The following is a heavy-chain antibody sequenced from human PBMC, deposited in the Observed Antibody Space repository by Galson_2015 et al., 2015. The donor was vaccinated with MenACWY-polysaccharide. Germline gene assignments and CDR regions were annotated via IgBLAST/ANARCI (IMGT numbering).Heavy chain of an antibody. CDR2: IKYDGSVK. CDR3: ARDPEWGANDS. CDR1: GFMFSNSW. J-gene: IGHJ4*02. V-gene: IGHV3-7*01. D-gene: IGHD1-26*01. Sequence: SLRLSCAASGFMFSNSWMAWVRQAPGKGLEWVGNIKYDGSVKYYVDSVKGRFTISRDNAENSVYLQMNSLRAEDTAAYYCARDPEWGANDSWGQGTLVPVSS.